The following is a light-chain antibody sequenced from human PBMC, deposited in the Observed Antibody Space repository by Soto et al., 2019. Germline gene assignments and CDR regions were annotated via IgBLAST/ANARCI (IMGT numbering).Light chain of an antibody. CDR1: TGAVTTSHF. J-gene: IGLJ2*01. V-gene: IGLV7-46*01. CDR3: LLSYSGARV. CDR2: DTS. Sequence: QAVVTQEPSLTVSPGGTVTLTCGSSTGAVTTSHFSYWFQQKPGQAPRTLIYDTSNKHSWTPARFSGSLLGGKSALTLSGAQPEDEAEYYCLLSYSGARVFGGGTKLTVL.